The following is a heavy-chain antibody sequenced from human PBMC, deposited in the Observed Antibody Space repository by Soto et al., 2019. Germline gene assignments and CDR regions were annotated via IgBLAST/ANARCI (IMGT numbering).Heavy chain of an antibody. CDR1: GFTFTSSA. CDR3: AASPLTSYRVADYYYGMDV. V-gene: IGHV1-58*01. Sequence: GASVKVSCKASGFTFTSSAVQWVRQARGQRLEWIGWIVVGSGNTNYAQKFQERVTITRDMSTSTAYMELSSLRSEDTAVYYCAASPLTSYRVADYYYGMDVWGQGTTVTVSS. J-gene: IGHJ6*02. D-gene: IGHD3-16*02. CDR2: IVVGSGNT.